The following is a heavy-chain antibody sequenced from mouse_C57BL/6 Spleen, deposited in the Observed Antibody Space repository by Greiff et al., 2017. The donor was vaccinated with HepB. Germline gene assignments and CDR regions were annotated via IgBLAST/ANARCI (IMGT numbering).Heavy chain of an antibody. J-gene: IGHJ4*01. Sequence: VQLKESGPGLVKPSQSLSLTCSVTGYSITSGYYWNWIRQFPGNKLEWMGYISYDGSNNYNPSLKNRISITRDTSKNQFFLKLNSVTTEDTATYYCARAWFYYAMDYWGQGTSVTVSS. V-gene: IGHV3-6*01. CDR2: ISYDGSN. CDR1: GYSITSGYY. D-gene: IGHD2-2*01. CDR3: ARAWFYYAMDY.